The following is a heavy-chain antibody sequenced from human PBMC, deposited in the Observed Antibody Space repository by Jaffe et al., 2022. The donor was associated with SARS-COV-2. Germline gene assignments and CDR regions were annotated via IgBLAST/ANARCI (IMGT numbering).Heavy chain of an antibody. J-gene: IGHJ4*02. V-gene: IGHV4-39*01. CDR3: VRHNEQLVIFDS. CDR2: IYYRGST. CDR1: GGSISSRSYY. D-gene: IGHD6-13*01. Sequence: QLQLQESGPGLVKPSETLSLTCTVSGGSISSRSYYWGWIRQPPGKGLEWIGSIYYRGSTYYNPSLKSRVTIFVDTSKNQISLKLTSVTAADTAVYSCVRHNEQLVIFDSWGQGTLVTVSS.